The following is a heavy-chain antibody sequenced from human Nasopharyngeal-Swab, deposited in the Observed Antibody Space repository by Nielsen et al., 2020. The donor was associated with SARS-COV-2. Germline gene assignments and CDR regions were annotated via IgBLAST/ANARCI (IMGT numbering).Heavy chain of an antibody. D-gene: IGHD5-24*01. CDR1: GGSISSRDYY. J-gene: IGHJ4*02. CDR2: IYYRGST. Sequence: SETLSLTCTVSGGSISSRDYYWGWIRQSPGKGLEWIGYIYYRGSTDYNPSLKSRVTMSVDTSKNEFSLKLMSVTASDTAAYYCARVRDNGYYFDCWGQGTQVTVSS. V-gene: IGHV4-30-4*01. CDR3: ARVRDNGYYFDC.